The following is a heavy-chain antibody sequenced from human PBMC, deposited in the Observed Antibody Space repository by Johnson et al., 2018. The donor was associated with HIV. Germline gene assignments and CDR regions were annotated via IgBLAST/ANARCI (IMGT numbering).Heavy chain of an antibody. CDR2: ISYDGSNK. Sequence: SLLLSCAASGFTFSSYAMHWVRQAPGKGLEWVAVISYDGSNKYYADSVKGRFTISRDNSKNTLYLQMNSLRAEDTAVYYCARDSYDISGQQHDAFDIWGQGTMVTVSA. CDR1: GFTFSSYA. J-gene: IGHJ3*02. D-gene: IGHD3-22*01. CDR3: ARDSYDISGQQHDAFDI. V-gene: IGHV3-30*04.